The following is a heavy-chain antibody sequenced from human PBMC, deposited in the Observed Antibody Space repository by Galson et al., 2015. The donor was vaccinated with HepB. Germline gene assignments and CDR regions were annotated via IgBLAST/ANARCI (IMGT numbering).Heavy chain of an antibody. D-gene: IGHD1-1*01. CDR2: IGSDGSTR. CDR1: GFTSSSYA. Sequence: SLRLSCAASGFTSSSYAMDWVRQVPGKGLEWVAFIGSDGSTRSYADSVKGRFTISRDKSKNTLYVQMDSLRAEDTAVYYCARGNRQLEPFFDYWGQGTLVTVSS. CDR3: ARGNRQLEPFFDY. J-gene: IGHJ4*02. V-gene: IGHV3-30*02.